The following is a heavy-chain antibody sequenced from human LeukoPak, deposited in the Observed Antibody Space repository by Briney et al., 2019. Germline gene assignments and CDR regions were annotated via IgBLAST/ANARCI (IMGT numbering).Heavy chain of an antibody. J-gene: IGHJ6*02. D-gene: IGHD5-24*01. Sequence: ASVKVSCKASGYTFTSYDINWVRQATGQGLEWMGWMNPNSGNTGYAQKFQGRVTMTRNTSISTAYMELSSLRSEDTAVYYCARGPGQEMATTGEDVWGQGTTVTVSS. CDR1: GYTFTSYD. CDR2: MNPNSGNT. CDR3: ARGPGQEMATTGEDV. V-gene: IGHV1-8*01.